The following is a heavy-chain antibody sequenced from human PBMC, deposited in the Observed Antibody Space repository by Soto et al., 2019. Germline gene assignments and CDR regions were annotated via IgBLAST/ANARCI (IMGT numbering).Heavy chain of an antibody. CDR3: VREKYGDYAY. CDR1: GYTFTSYG. J-gene: IGHJ4*02. CDR2: INTYNGNT. Sequence: QVQVVQSGAEVKKPGASVKVSCKASGYTFTSYGISWVRQAPGQGLEWMGRINTYNGNTNYAQNLQGRVTMTTDTSTSTAYMEVRSLRSDDTAVYYCVREKYGDYAYWGQGTLVTVSS. D-gene: IGHD4-17*01. V-gene: IGHV1-18*01.